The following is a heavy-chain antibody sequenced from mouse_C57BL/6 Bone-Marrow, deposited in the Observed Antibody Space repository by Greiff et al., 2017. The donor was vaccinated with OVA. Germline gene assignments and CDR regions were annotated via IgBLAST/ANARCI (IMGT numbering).Heavy chain of an antibody. Sequence: VQLQQSGPGLVKPSQSLSLTCSVTGYSITSGYYWNWIRQFPGNKLEWMGYISYDGSNNYNPSLKNRISITRDTSKNQFFLKLNSVTTEDTATYYCARGGYYSNSYWGQGTTLTVSS. CDR3: ARGGYYSNSY. CDR1: GYSITSGYY. J-gene: IGHJ2*01. D-gene: IGHD2-5*01. CDR2: ISYDGSN. V-gene: IGHV3-6*01.